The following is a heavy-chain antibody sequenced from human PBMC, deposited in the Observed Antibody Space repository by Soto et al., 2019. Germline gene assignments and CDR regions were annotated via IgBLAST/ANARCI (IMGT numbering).Heavy chain of an antibody. J-gene: IGHJ6*03. Sequence: GASVKVSCKASGYTFTSYAMHWVRQAPGQRLEWMGWINAGNGNTKYSQKFQGRVTITRDTSASTAYMELSSLISEDTAVYYCASDGLGSCSGGSFYSDWVHYYYYYYMDVWGKGTTVTGSS. CDR1: GYTFTSYA. D-gene: IGHD2-15*01. CDR3: ASDGLGSCSGGSFYSDWVHYYYYYYMDV. V-gene: IGHV1-3*01. CDR2: INAGNGNT.